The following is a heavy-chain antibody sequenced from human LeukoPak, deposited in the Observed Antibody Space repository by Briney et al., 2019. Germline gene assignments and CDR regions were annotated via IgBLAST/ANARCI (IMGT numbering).Heavy chain of an antibody. D-gene: IGHD2-15*01. CDR1: GFTFSSYA. V-gene: IGHV3-21*01. J-gene: IGHJ4*02. CDR2: ISGSSSYI. Sequence: PGGSLRLSCAASGFTFSSYAMSWVRQAPGKGLEWVSSISGSSSYIYYADSVKGRFTISRDNAKNSLYLQMNSLRAEDTAVYYCARDSAVAATPVDYWGQGTLVTVSS. CDR3: ARDSAVAATPVDY.